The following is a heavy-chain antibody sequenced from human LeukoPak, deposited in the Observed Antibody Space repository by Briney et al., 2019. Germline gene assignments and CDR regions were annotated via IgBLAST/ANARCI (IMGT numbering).Heavy chain of an antibody. CDR2: IYYSGST. V-gene: IGHV4-28*01. Sequence: PSDTLSLTCAVSGYSISSSNWWGWIRQPPGKGLEWIGYIYYSGSTYYNPSLKSRVTMSVDTSKNQFSLKLSSVTAVDTAVYYCARIKSGEFDLPAWFDYWGQGTLVTVSS. J-gene: IGHJ4*02. CDR3: ARIKSGEFDLPAWFDY. D-gene: IGHD3-10*01. CDR1: GYSISSSNW.